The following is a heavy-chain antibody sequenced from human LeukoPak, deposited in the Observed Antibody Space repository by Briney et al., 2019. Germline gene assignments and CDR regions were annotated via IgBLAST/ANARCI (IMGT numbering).Heavy chain of an antibody. CDR3: VRDHLAVAGMRLAWFDP. V-gene: IGHV4-4*08. D-gene: IGHD6-19*01. J-gene: IGHJ5*02. Sequence: SEILSLTCAVYGGSFSGYYWSWIRQPPGKGLEWIGHIDTSGGTNYNPSLKSRVTISVDTSKNQFSLELSSVTAADTAVYYCVRDHLAVAGMRLAWFDPWGQGTVVTVSS. CDR1: GGSFSGYY. CDR2: IDTSGGT.